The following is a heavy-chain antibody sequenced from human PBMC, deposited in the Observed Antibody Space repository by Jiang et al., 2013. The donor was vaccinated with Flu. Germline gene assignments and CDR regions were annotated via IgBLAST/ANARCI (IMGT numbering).Heavy chain of an antibody. V-gene: IGHV4-59*02. CDR3: ARARKYGDYRWFDP. CDR2: LYNTGST. CDR1: GASVISYY. D-gene: IGHD4-17*01. Sequence: GPGLVKPSETLSLTCTVSGASVISYYWSWIRQPPGKGLEWIGYLYNTGSTNHNPSLKSRVTISVDTSKNQFSLKLTSVTAADTAVYYCARARKYGDYRWFDPWGQGILVTVSS. J-gene: IGHJ5*02.